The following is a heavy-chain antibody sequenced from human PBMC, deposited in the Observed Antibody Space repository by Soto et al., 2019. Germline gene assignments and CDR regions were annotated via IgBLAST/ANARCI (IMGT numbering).Heavy chain of an antibody. V-gene: IGHV4-59*08. CDR2: IYYSGST. Sequence: SETLCRTCTVSGGSISGSFGTWIRHPPGKGLEWIGYIYYSGSTYYNPSLKSRVTISVDTSKNQFSLKLSSVTAADTAVYYCARTQLRFLVPDAFNIWGQGTMVTVSS. J-gene: IGHJ3*02. CDR3: ARTQLRFLVPDAFNI. D-gene: IGHD3-3*01. CDR1: GGSISGSF.